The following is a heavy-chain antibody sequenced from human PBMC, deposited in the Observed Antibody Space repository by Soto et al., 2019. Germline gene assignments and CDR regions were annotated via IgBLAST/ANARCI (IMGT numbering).Heavy chain of an antibody. J-gene: IGHJ4*02. CDR3: ARDVIGHYSYETSGYYFDH. CDR2: IDPSGGIT. V-gene: IGHV1-46*01. Sequence: QVQLSPFGAEVKKPGASVKVSCKATGYSFTNFHIHWVRQAPGQGLEWMGMIDPSGGITRDAQRRHGRMTMTRDASTSTVYMEVRSLTSEDTAVYYCARDVIGHYSYETSGYYFDHWGQGALVSVSS. D-gene: IGHD3-22*01. CDR1: GYSFTNFH.